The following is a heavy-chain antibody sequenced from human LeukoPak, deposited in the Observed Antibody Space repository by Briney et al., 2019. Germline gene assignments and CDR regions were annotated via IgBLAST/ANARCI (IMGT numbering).Heavy chain of an antibody. CDR1: GFTFSNYW. CDR2: ISSSSSMI. CDR3: ARDRVYGSGSYLRSYYYYYMDV. J-gene: IGHJ6*03. D-gene: IGHD3-10*01. V-gene: IGHV3-48*01. Sequence: GGSLRLSCVASGFTFSNYWMNWVRQAPGKGLEWVSYISSSSSMIYYADSVKGRFTISRDNSKNTLYLQMNSLRAEDTAVYYCARDRVYGSGSYLRSYYYYYMDVWGKGTTVTVSS.